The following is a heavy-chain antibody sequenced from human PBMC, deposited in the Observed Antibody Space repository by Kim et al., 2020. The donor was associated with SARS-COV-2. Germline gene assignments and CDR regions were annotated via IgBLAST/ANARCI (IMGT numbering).Heavy chain of an antibody. CDR3: ARGYYGSGFNWFAP. Sequence: SETLSLTCAVYGGSFSDYYWSWIRQPPGKGLEWIGEITHSGSTNYNPSLKSRVTISVDTSKNQFSLKLSSVTAADAAVYYCARGYYGSGFNWFAPWGQGT. CDR1: GGSFSDYY. D-gene: IGHD3-10*01. J-gene: IGHJ5*02. CDR2: ITHSGST. V-gene: IGHV4-34*01.